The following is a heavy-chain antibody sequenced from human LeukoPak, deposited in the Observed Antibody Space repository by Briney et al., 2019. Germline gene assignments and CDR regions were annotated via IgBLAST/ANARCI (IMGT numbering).Heavy chain of an antibody. CDR3: ARGHSSGWYSNY. CDR2: INHSGST. Sequence: PSETLSLTCAVYGGSFSGYYWSWIRQPPGKGLEWIGEINHSGSTNYNSSLKSRVTISVDTSKNQFSLKLSSVTAADTAVYYCARGHSSGWYSNYWGQGTLVTVSS. J-gene: IGHJ4*02. V-gene: IGHV4-34*01. CDR1: GGSFSGYY. D-gene: IGHD6-19*01.